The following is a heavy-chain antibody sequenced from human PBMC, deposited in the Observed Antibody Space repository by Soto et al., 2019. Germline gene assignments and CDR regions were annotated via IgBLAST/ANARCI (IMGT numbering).Heavy chain of an antibody. CDR2: IYYSGST. D-gene: IGHD2-21*02. Sequence: QVQLQESGPGLVKPSQTLSLTCTVSGGSISSGGYYWSWIRQHPGKGLEWIGYIYYSGSTYYNPSLKSRVTISVDTSKNQVARKLSSVTAADTAVYYWARVCGGDCHYGMDVWGQGTTVTVSS. CDR3: ARVCGGDCHYGMDV. CDR1: GGSISSGGYY. V-gene: IGHV4-31*03. J-gene: IGHJ6*02.